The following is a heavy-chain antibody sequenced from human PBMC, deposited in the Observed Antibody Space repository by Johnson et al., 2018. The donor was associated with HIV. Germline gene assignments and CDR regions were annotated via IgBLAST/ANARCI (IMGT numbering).Heavy chain of an antibody. J-gene: IGHJ3*02. Sequence: VQLVESGGGLVQPGRSLRLSCAASGFTFDDYAMHWVRQAPGKGLEWVSGISWNSGSIAYADSVKGRFTISRDNAKNSLYVQMNSLRAEDTAVYYCAKDTYSHRLTVTESGFDIWGKGQWSPSLQ. D-gene: IGHD4-11*01. V-gene: IGHV3-9*01. CDR1: GFTFDDYA. CDR2: ISWNSGSI. CDR3: AKDTYSHRLTVTESGFDI.